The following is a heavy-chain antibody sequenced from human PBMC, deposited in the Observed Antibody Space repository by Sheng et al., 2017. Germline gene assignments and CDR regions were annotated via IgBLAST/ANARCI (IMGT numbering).Heavy chain of an antibody. CDR1: GFTFSSYG. Sequence: QVQLVESGGGVVQPGRSLRLSCAASGFTFSSYGMHWVRQAPGKGLEWVAVIWYDGSNKYYADSVKGRFTISRDNSKNTLYLQMNSLRAEDTAVYYCARDFHVATIYYGMDVWGQGTTVTVSS. CDR3: ARDFHVATIYYGMDV. CDR2: IWYDGSNK. V-gene: IGHV3-33*01. J-gene: IGHJ6*02. D-gene: IGHD2-2*02.